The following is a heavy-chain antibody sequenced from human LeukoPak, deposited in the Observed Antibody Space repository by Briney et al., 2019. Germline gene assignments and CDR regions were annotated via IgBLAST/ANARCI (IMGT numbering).Heavy chain of an antibody. J-gene: IGHJ3*02. Sequence: GGSLRLSCAASGFTFSGYSMNWVRQAPGKGLEWVSSISSSSSYIYYADSVKGRFTISRDNAKNSLYLQMNSLRAEDTAVYYCARVAHGAFDIWGQGTMVTVSS. V-gene: IGHV3-21*01. CDR1: GFTFSGYS. CDR3: ARVAHGAFDI. D-gene: IGHD5-12*01. CDR2: ISSSSSYI.